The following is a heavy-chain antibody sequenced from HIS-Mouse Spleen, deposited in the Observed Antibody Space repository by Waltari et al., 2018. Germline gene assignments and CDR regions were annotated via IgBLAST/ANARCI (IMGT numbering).Heavy chain of an antibody. Sequence: QLQLQESGPGLVKPSETRSLTCTVSGGSISSSCYYWRWIRQPPGKGLDWIGSIYYSGSTYYNPSLRSRVTISVATSKNQFSLKLSSVTAADTAVYYCAREIPYSSSWYDWYFDLWGRGTLVTVSS. D-gene: IGHD6-13*01. V-gene: IGHV4-39*07. CDR2: IYYSGST. J-gene: IGHJ2*01. CDR3: AREIPYSSSWYDWYFDL. CDR1: GGSISSSCYY.